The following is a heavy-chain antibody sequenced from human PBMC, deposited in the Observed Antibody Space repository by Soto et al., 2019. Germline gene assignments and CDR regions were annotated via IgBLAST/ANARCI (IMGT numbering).Heavy chain of an antibody. Sequence: EVHLGGSGGGLVQPGGSLRLSCAASGYIFSAFWMAWSSQGLGKGVEWGSNIKGGERERYCGDSVRGRFTISRDNAKKTLYLQMNSLGFEDTAVYYCARDTRSGWHGQDVRGMDVWGQGTTVTVSS. CDR1: GYIFSAFW. CDR3: ARDTRSGWHGQDVRGMDV. V-gene: IGHV3-7*05. D-gene: IGHD6-19*01. CDR2: IKGGERER. J-gene: IGHJ6*02.